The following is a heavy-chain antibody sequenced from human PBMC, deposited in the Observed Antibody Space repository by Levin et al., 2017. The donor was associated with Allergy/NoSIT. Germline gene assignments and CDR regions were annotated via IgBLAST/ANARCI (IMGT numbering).Heavy chain of an antibody. CDR1: GLAFSGAW. J-gene: IGHJ3*01. V-gene: IGHV3-15*01. CDR2: IKSNTDGGTA. Sequence: GGSLRLSCVVSGLAFSGAWLSWVRQAPGKGLQWVGRIKSNTDGGTADYAATVKGRFIISRDDSKNTLYLQMNSLKTEDTGVYYCKTDDPRWDFWGQGTMVTVSS. D-gene: IGHD6-13*01. CDR3: KTDDPRWDF.